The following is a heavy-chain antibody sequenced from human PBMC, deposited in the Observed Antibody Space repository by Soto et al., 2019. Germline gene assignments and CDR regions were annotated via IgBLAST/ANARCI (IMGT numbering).Heavy chain of an antibody. Sequence: SDTLSLTCAVSGGSISSSNWWSWVRQPPGKGLEWIGEIYHSGSTNYNPSLKSRVTISVDKSENQFSLKLSSVTAADTAVYYCARWSVTMIVMVSDAFDIWGQGTMVTVSS. V-gene: IGHV4-4*02. J-gene: IGHJ3*02. CDR3: ARWSVTMIVMVSDAFDI. CDR1: GGSISSSNW. D-gene: IGHD3-22*01. CDR2: IYHSGST.